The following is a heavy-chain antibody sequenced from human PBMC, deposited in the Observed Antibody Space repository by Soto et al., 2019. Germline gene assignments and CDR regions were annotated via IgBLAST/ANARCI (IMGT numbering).Heavy chain of an antibody. D-gene: IGHD6-25*01. CDR3: ARGGSAAGPFDY. CDR1: GYTFTSYA. CDR2: INAGNGNT. J-gene: IGHJ4*02. Sequence: QVQLVQSGAEVKKPGASVKVSCKASGYTFTSYAMHWVRQAPGQRLEWMGWINAGNGNTKYSQKFQGRVTITRDTPATTAYRGLSTLRSEDRAVYYWARGGSAAGPFDYGGQGPLFTVSP. V-gene: IGHV1-3*01.